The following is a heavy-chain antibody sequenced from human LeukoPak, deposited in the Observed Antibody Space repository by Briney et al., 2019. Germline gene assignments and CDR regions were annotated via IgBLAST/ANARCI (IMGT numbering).Heavy chain of an antibody. D-gene: IGHD1-1*01. CDR3: ARDLDGAVAFDI. CDR2: ISYDGSNK. J-gene: IGHJ3*02. V-gene: IGHV3-30*03. Sequence: GGSLRLSCAASGFTFSSYGMHWVRQAPGKGLEWVAVISYDGSNKYYADSVKGRFTISRDNAKNSLYLLMNSLRAEDTAVYYCARDLDGAVAFDIWGQGTMVTVSS. CDR1: GFTFSSYG.